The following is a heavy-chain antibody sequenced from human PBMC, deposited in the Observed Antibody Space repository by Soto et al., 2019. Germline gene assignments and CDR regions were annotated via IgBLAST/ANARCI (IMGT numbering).Heavy chain of an antibody. CDR1: GFTFDDFT. CDR2: INWDGSSA. CDR3: AKDCSHAVSGREYFQH. D-gene: IGHD6-19*01. Sequence: GGSMRLSCAASGFTFDDFTMHWVRQATGKGLEWVSLINWDGSSAYYADSVKGRFTISRDNTNKSLYLHMNSLRTEDTAVYYCAKDCSHAVSGREYFQHWGQGSLVTVSS. J-gene: IGHJ1*01. V-gene: IGHV3-43*01.